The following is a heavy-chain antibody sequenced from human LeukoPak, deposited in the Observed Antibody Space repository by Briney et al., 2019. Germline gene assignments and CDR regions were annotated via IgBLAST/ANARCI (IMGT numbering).Heavy chain of an antibody. V-gene: IGHV1-3*04. CDR1: GYTFTGYA. Sequence: VASVKVSCKASGYTFTGYAMDWVRQAPGQRLEWMGWINTGNGDTKYSQKVQGRATITRDTSASTAYMELSSLRSEDTAVYYCARDRTSYYDSRGYTFDYWGQGTLVIVSS. CDR2: INTGNGDT. J-gene: IGHJ4*02. CDR3: ARDRTSYYDSRGYTFDY. D-gene: IGHD3-22*01.